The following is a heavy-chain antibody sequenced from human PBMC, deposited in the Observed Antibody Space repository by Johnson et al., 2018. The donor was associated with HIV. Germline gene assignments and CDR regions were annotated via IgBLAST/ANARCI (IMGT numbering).Heavy chain of an antibody. CDR2: IFSGGST. V-gene: IGHV3-66*01. CDR3: ARACRDGYTCDAFDI. D-gene: IGHD5-24*01. J-gene: IGHJ3*02. CDR1: GLTVSSNY. Sequence: VQLVESGGGLVQPRGSLRLSCAASGLTVSSNYMSWVRQAPGKGLEWVSVIFSGGSTYYADSVNGRFTISRDNSKNTLYLQMNSLRAEDTAVYYCARACRDGYTCDAFDIWGQGTMVTVSS.